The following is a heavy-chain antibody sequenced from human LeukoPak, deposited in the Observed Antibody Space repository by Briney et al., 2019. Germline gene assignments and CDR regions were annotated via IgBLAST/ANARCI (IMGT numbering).Heavy chain of an antibody. J-gene: IGHJ4*02. CDR1: GYTFTGHY. V-gene: IGHV1-2*02. Sequence: ASVKVSCTASGYTFTGHYMHWVRQAPGQGLEWMGWINPNSGGTNYAQKFQGRVTMTRDTSISTAYMELSRLRSDDTAVYYCARDRTRTGYSSGWYHDYWGQGTLVTVSS. CDR2: INPNSGGT. D-gene: IGHD6-19*01. CDR3: ARDRTRTGYSSGWYHDY.